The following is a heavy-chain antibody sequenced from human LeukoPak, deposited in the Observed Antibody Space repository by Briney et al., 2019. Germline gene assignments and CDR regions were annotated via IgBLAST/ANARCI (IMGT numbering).Heavy chain of an antibody. J-gene: IGHJ4*02. D-gene: IGHD3-10*01. V-gene: IGHV3-21*01. Sequence: KPGGSLRLSCAASGFTFSSYSMNWVRQAPGKGLEWVSSISSSSYIYYADSVKGRFTISRDNAKNSLYLQMNSLRAEDTAVYYCARDLHYYGSGSYLFPLGYWGQGTLVTVSS. CDR3: ARDLHYYGSGSYLFPLGY. CDR2: ISSSSYI. CDR1: GFTFSSYS.